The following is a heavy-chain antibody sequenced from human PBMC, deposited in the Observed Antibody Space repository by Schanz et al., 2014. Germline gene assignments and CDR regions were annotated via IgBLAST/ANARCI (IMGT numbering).Heavy chain of an antibody. D-gene: IGHD2-21*02. Sequence: EVQLLESGGTVVQPGGSLRVSCAASGFVFRTFAMYWVRQAPGKGLEWVSAITGSGSKTYYADSVKGRFTISRDTPKNTLYVQMNSLRADDTAVYYCARPSDSSWYMDVWGKGTTVTVSS. J-gene: IGHJ6*03. CDR3: ARPSDSSWYMDV. CDR1: GFVFRTFA. CDR2: ITGSGSKT. V-gene: IGHV3-23*01.